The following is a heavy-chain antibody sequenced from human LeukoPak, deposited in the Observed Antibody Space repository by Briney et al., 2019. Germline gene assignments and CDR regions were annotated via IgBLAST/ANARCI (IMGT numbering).Heavy chain of an antibody. V-gene: IGHV3-23*01. CDR3: ARDAHIVVVTGFDP. J-gene: IGHJ5*02. D-gene: IGHD2-21*02. Sequence: PGGSLRLSCEASRFSFSAYPMGWVRRAPGKGLEWVSGISASGDVTFHADPLKGRFTISRDNSKNTLYLQMNSLRAEDTAVYYCARDAHIVVVTGFDPWGQGTLVTVSS. CDR1: RFSFSAYP. CDR2: ISASGDVT.